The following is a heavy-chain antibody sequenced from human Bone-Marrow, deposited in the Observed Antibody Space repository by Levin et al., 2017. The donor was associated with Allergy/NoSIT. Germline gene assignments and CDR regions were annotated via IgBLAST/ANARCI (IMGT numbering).Heavy chain of an antibody. J-gene: IGHJ4*02. CDR1: GFTFSSYE. D-gene: IGHD4-17*01. V-gene: IGHV3-48*03. CDR2: ISSSGSTI. Sequence: GESLKISCAASGFTFSSYEMNWVRQAPGKGLEWVSYISSSGSTIYYADSVKGRFTISRDNAKNSLYLQMNSLRAEDTAVYYCARDGPLPPYGDDLVYYFDYWGQGTLVTVSS. CDR3: ARDGPLPPYGDDLVYYFDY.